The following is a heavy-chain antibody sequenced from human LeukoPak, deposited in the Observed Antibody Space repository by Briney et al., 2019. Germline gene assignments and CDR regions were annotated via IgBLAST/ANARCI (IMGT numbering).Heavy chain of an antibody. CDR3: ARAPPHSRGWYFDS. CDR2: ISWDGGST. J-gene: IGHJ4*01. CDR1: GFTFDDYT. V-gene: IGHV3-43*01. D-gene: IGHD6-19*01. Sequence: GGSLRLSCAASGFTFDDYTMHWVRQAPGKGLEWVSLISWDGGSTYYADSVKGRFTISRDNAKNSLCLQMDSLRAEDTAVYYCARAPPHSRGWYFDSWGQGTLVTVSS.